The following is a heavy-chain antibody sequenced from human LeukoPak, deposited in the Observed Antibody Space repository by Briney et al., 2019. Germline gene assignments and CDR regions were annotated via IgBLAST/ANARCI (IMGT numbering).Heavy chain of an antibody. CDR3: ARDHDYAFDN. CDR2: IAISSGNR. Sequence: GGSLSLFCAASGFILSDCSMNWVRQAPGRGLEWISYIAISSGNRKYADSVKGRFTISGDNDKNSLYLQMNSLRVEDTAVYYCARDHDYAFDNWGQGTLVTVSS. D-gene: IGHD4-17*01. CDR1: GFILSDCS. J-gene: IGHJ4*02. V-gene: IGHV3-48*04.